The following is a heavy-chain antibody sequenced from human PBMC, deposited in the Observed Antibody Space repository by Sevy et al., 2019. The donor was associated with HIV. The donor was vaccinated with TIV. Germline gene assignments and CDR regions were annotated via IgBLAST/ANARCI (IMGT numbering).Heavy chain of an antibody. D-gene: IGHD6-13*01. CDR2: TYYRSKWYN. V-gene: IGHV6-1*01. CDR3: ARGCIAAAGMTDAFDI. Sequence: SQTLSLTCAISGDSVSSNSAAWNWIRQSPSRGLEWLGRTYYRSKWYNDYAVSVKSRITINPDTSKNQFSLPLNSLTREDTAVYYCARGCIAAAGMTDAFDIWGQGTMVTVSS. J-gene: IGHJ3*02. CDR1: GDSVSSNSAA.